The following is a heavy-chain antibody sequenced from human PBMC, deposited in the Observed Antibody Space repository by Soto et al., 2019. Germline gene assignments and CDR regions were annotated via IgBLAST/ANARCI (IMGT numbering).Heavy chain of an antibody. D-gene: IGHD2-2*02. J-gene: IGHJ6*02. V-gene: IGHV1-2*02. CDR2: INPNSGGT. CDR3: ARYRVVVVPAAIDYYGMDV. CDR1: GYTFTGYY. Sequence: ASVKVSCKASGYTFTGYYMHWVRQAPGQGLEWVGWINPNSGGTNYAQKFQGRVTMTRDTSISTAYMELSRLRSDDTAVYYCARYRVVVVPAAIDYYGMDVWGQGTTVTVSS.